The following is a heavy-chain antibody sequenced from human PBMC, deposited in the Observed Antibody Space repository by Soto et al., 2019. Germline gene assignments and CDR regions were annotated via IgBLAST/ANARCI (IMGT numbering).Heavy chain of an antibody. V-gene: IGHV3-23*01. Sequence: EVQLLESGGGLVQPGGSLRLSCAASGFTFSSYAMSWVHQAPGKGLEWVSTISGSGGNTYYADSVKGRFTISRDNSKNTLYLQMSSLRAEDTAVYYCVKDVESRDSPRGAFNVWGQGTVVTVSS. J-gene: IGHJ3*01. CDR2: ISGSGGNT. CDR3: VKDVESRDSPRGAFNV. CDR1: GFTFSSYA. D-gene: IGHD3-22*01.